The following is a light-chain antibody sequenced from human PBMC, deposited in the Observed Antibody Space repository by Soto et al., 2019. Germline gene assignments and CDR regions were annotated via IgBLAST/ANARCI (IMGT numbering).Light chain of an antibody. V-gene: IGLV2-23*02. CDR3: CSYAGSRTTV. J-gene: IGLJ3*02. CDR1: SGDVGYYNF. Sequence: QSALTQPASVSGSPGQSITISCTGASGDVGYYNFVSWYQQHPGKAPKLIIYDVSERPSGVSNRFSGSKSGNTASLTISGLQAEDEAEYYCCSYAGSRTTVFGGGTKLTVL. CDR2: DVS.